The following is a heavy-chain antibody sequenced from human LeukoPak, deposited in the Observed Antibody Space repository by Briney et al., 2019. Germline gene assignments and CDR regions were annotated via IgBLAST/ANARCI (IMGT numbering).Heavy chain of an antibody. CDR2: IYYSGST. J-gene: IGHJ4*02. D-gene: IGHD4-23*01. Sequence: PSETLSLTCAVSGGSISSGGYYWSWIRQHPGKGLEWIGYIYYSGSTYYNPSLKSRVTISVDTSKNQFSLKLSSVTAADTAVYYCASTDYGGYFDYWGQGTLVTVSS. CDR3: ASTDYGGYFDY. CDR1: GGSISSGGYY. V-gene: IGHV4-31*11.